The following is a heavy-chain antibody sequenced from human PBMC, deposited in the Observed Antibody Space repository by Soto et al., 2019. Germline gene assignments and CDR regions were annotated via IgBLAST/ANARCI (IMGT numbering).Heavy chain of an antibody. CDR1: GGTFSSYA. CDR2: IIPIFGTA. J-gene: IGHJ6*02. D-gene: IGHD2-8*01. Sequence: SVKVSCKASGGTFSSYAISWVRQAPGQGLEWMGGIIPIFGTANYAQKFQGRVTITADKSTSTAYMELSSLRSEDTAVYYCARSRLVLMVYAPSDYYYYYGMDVWGQGTTVTVSS. V-gene: IGHV1-69*06. CDR3: ARSRLVLMVYAPSDYYYYYGMDV.